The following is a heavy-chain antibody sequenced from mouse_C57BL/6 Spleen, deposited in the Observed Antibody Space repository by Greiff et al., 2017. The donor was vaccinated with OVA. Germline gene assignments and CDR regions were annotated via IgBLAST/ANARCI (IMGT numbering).Heavy chain of an antibody. J-gene: IGHJ3*01. V-gene: IGHV3-6*01. CDR1: GYSITSGYY. CDR2: ISYDGSN. Sequence: DVKLQESGPGLVKPSQSLSLTCSVTGYSITSGYYWNWIRQFPGNKLEWMGYISYDGSNNYNPSLKNRISITRDTSKNQFFLKLNSVTTEDTATYYCARGDITTVVAPSWFAYWGQGTLVTVSA. D-gene: IGHD1-1*01. CDR3: ARGDITTVVAPSWFAY.